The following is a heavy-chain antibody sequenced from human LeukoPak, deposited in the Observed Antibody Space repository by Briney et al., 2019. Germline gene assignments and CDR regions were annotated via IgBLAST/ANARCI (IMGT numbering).Heavy chain of an antibody. D-gene: IGHD4/OR15-4a*01. CDR3: ARGPLLGDDYDPPFRY. J-gene: IGHJ4*02. CDR1: GGSISSGNYH. V-gene: IGHV4-61*02. CDR2: IYTGGST. Sequence: SETLSLTCTVSGGSISSGNYHWSWIRQPAGKGLEWIGRIYTGGSTNYNPSFKSRLTISMDKSKNQFSLKLTSVTAADSAVYFCARGPLLGDDYDPPFRYWGQGTLVTVSS.